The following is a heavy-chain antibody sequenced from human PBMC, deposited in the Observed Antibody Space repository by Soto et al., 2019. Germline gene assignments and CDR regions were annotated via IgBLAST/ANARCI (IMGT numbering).Heavy chain of an antibody. D-gene: IGHD6-13*01. CDR1: GGSFSGYY. Sequence: PSETLSLTCAVYGGSFSGYYWSWIRQPPGKGLEWIGEINHSGSTNYNPSLKSRVTISVDTSKNQFSLKLSSVTAADTAVYYCARGLGAAAGIPGVGMDVWGQGTTVTVSS. CDR2: INHSGST. CDR3: ARGLGAAAGIPGVGMDV. J-gene: IGHJ6*02. V-gene: IGHV4-34*01.